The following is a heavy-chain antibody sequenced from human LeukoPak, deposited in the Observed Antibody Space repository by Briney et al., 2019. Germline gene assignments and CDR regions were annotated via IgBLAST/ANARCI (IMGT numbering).Heavy chain of an antibody. CDR1: GYSLTRNW. D-gene: IGHD2-21*01. Sequence: GESLKISCKGSGYSLTRNWISWVRQMPGQGLGWMGIIYPGDSYTRYSPSFQGQVTISADKSISTAYLQWSSLKASDTAMYYCARTSRLLAPDCWGQGTLVTVSS. CDR3: ARTSRLLAPDC. CDR2: IYPGDSYT. V-gene: IGHV5-51*01. J-gene: IGHJ4*02.